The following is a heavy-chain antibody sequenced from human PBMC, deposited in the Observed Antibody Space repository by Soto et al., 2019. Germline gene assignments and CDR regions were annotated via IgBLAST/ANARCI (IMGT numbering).Heavy chain of an antibody. J-gene: IGHJ4*02. CDR2: IYTGGST. CDR1: GFTVSRDY. CDR3: VRAETTVYSF. Sequence: GGSLRLSCAASGFTVSRDYMSWVRQAPGKGLEWVSVIYTGGSTYYADSVKGRFTFSRDNSKNTLYLQMSSLRSEDTAVYYCVRAETTVYSFWGQGTLVTVSS. D-gene: IGHD3-9*01. V-gene: IGHV3-53*05.